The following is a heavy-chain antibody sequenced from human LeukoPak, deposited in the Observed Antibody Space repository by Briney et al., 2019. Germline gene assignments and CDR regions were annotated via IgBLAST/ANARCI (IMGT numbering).Heavy chain of an antibody. Sequence: ASVKVSCKASGYTFTSYGISWVRQAPGQGLEWMGWISAYNGNTNYGQKLQGRVTMTTDTSTSTAYMELRSLRSDDTAVYYCARQYCSSTSCFFGYYYYGMDVWGQGTTVTVSS. J-gene: IGHJ6*02. D-gene: IGHD2-2*01. V-gene: IGHV1-18*01. CDR1: GYTFTSYG. CDR2: ISAYNGNT. CDR3: ARQYCSSTSCFFGYYYYGMDV.